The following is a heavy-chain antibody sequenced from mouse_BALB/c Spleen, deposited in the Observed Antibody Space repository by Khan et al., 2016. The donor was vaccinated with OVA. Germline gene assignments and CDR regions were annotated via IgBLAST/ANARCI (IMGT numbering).Heavy chain of an antibody. CDR2: LDPVNGNT. D-gene: IGHD3-1*01. J-gene: IGHJ3*01. CDR3: ARGAPGLAWIAY. Sequence: EVQLQESGAELVKPGASVKLSCTASGFNIKDTYMHWVKQRPEQDLEWIGRLDPVNGNTKYDPKFQGKATITADTSSNTAYLHLSSPTSEATAVYYGARGAPGLAWIAYWGQGTLVTVSA. CDR1: GFNIKDTY. V-gene: IGHV14-3*02.